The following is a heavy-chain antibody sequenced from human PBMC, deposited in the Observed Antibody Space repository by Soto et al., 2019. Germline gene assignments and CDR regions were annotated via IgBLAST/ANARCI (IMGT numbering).Heavy chain of an antibody. CDR3: ARGYGDFDY. CDR1: GVCISSSSYY. D-gene: IGHD4-17*01. CDR2: IYYSGST. V-gene: IGHV4-39*01. Sequence: SETLSLTCTVSGVCISSSSYYWGWIRQPPGKGLEWIGSIYYSGSTYYNPSLKSRVTISVDTSKNQFSLKLSSVTAADTAVYYCARGYGDFDYWGQGTLVTVSS. J-gene: IGHJ4*02.